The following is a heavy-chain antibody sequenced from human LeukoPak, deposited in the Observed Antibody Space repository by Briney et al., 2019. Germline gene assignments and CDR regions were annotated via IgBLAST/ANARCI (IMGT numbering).Heavy chain of an antibody. J-gene: IGHJ4*02. CDR3: ATIAPGDLFDS. CDR2: FVPEDDET. D-gene: IGHD7-27*01. CDR1: RSTLTEFS. V-gene: IGHV1-24*01. Sequence: ASVRLCCTVSRSTLTEFSIHWGREAPGQGLEWMGGFVPEDDETIYAQSFQGRVTMTEDTSTDTAYMELSSLRSEDTAMYYCATIAPGDLFDSWGQGTLVTVSS.